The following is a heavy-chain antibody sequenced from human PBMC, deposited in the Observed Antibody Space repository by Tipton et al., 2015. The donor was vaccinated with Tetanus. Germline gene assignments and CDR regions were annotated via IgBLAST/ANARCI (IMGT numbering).Heavy chain of an antibody. CDR2: IFYSGSI. D-gene: IGHD3-16*02. J-gene: IGHJ4*02. V-gene: IGHV4-39*01. CDR1: GVSISSNSYY. CDR3: AQGKSNQGMLS. Sequence: TLSLTCTVSGVSISSNSYYWGWIRQPPGKGPQWIGNIFYSGSINYNPSLKSRLTISADTAKNQFSLKLNSVTASDTAVYYCAQGKSNQGMLSWGQGTLVTVSS.